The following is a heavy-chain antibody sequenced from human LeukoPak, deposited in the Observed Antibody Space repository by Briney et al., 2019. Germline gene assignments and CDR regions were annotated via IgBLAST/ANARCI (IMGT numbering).Heavy chain of an antibody. J-gene: IGHJ4*02. D-gene: IGHD4-17*01. Sequence: ASVKVSCKAFGYTFTGYYMHWVRQAPGQGLEWMGWINPNSGGTNYAQKFQGRVTMTRDTSISTAYMELSRLRSDDTAVYYCARDLDYDLLFDYWGQGILVTVSS. CDR2: INPNSGGT. V-gene: IGHV1-2*02. CDR1: GYTFTGYY. CDR3: ARDLDYDLLFDY.